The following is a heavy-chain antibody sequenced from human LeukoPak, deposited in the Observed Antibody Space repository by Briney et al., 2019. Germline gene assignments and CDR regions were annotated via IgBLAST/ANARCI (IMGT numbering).Heavy chain of an antibody. V-gene: IGHV7-4-1*02. D-gene: IGHD1-26*01. Sequence: ASVKVSCKASGYTFINYAFSWVRQAPGQGLEWMGWINTNTGNPTYAQGFTGRFVFSLDTSVSTAYLQISSLKAEDTAVYYCAREGSGSYYEEDDYWGQGTLVTVSS. CDR3: AREGSGSYYEEDDY. J-gene: IGHJ4*02. CDR1: GYTFINYA. CDR2: INTNTGNP.